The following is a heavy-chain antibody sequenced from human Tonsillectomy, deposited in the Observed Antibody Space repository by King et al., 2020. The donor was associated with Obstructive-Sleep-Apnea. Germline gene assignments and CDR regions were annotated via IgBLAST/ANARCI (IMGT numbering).Heavy chain of an antibody. CDR3: ARAYDHSGHQFDS. V-gene: IGHV4-30-2*01. D-gene: IGHD3-22*01. CDR2: IYPSGST. CDR1: GDSINSGGYS. Sequence: LQLQESGSGLVKPSQTLSLTCAVSGDSINSGGYSWGWIRQPPGKGLEWIGYIYPSGSTYSNPSLKSRVAISADRSQNQFSLKLISVSAADTAVYYCARAYDHSGHQFDSWGQGTLVTVSS. J-gene: IGHJ4*02.